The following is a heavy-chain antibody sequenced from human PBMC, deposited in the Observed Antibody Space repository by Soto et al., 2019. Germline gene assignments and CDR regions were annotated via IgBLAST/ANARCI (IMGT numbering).Heavy chain of an antibody. CDR2: IIPIFGTA. D-gene: IGHD2-2*02. CDR3: ARASTPYLYYFDY. Sequence: ASVKVSCKASGGTFSSYAISWMRQAPGQGLEWMGGIIPIFGTANYAQKFQGRVTITADESTSTAFMELSSLRSEDTAVYYCARASTPYLYYFDYRGQGTLVTVSS. CDR1: GGTFSSYA. V-gene: IGHV1-69*13. J-gene: IGHJ4*02.